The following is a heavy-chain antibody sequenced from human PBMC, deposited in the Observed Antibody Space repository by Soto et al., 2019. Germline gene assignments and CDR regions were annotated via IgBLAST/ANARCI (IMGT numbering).Heavy chain of an antibody. V-gene: IGHV1-46*03. Sequence: ASVKVSCKASGYTFTSYFMHWVRQAPGQGLEWMGIINPSGGSTSYAQKFQGRVTMTRDTSTSTVYMELSSLRSEDTAVYYCARSIVATKKGGYYFDYWGQGTLVTVSS. CDR3: ARSIVATKKGGYYFDY. CDR1: GYTFTSYF. D-gene: IGHD5-12*01. J-gene: IGHJ4*02. CDR2: INPSGGST.